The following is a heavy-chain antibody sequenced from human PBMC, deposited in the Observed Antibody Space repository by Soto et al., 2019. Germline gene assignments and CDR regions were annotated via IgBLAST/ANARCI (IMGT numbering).Heavy chain of an antibody. CDR2: IYYSGST. Sequence: PSETLSLTCTVSGGSISSSSYYWGWICQPPGKGLEWIGSIYYSGSTYYNPSLKSRVTISVDTSKNQFSLKLSSVTAADTAVYYCWSGHQYGMDVWGQGTTVTSP. CDR1: GGSISSSSYY. J-gene: IGHJ6*02. V-gene: IGHV4-39*01. CDR3: WSGHQYGMDV.